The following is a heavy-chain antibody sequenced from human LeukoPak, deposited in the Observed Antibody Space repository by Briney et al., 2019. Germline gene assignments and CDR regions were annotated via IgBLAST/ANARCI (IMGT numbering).Heavy chain of an antibody. CDR1: GFPFSSFA. CDR3: TKELHVAVAVADYYYFYLDI. V-gene: IGHV3-23*01. Sequence: SGGSLSLSCAPSGFPFSSFAMGWVRQSPGKGLEWLSNGGGNTTFYADSLKGRFTISRDNSKNTLYLHMDSMRPDDTAIYYCTKELHVAVAVADYYYFYLDISGRETAVTVSS. D-gene: IGHD6-19*01. J-gene: IGHJ6*03. CDR2: NGGGNTT.